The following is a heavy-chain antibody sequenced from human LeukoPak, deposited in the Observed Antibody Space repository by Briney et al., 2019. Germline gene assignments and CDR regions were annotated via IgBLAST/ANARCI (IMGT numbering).Heavy chain of an antibody. CDR1: GFTFDDYG. V-gene: IGHV3-20*01. CDR2: INWNGGST. J-gene: IGHJ4*02. CDR3: ARDYYGSGSYYNNPGY. Sequence: GGSLRLSCAASGFTFDDYGMSWVRQAPGKVLEWVSGINWNGGSTGYADSVKGRFTISRDNAKNSLYLQMNSLRAEDTALYHCARDYYGSGSYYNNPGYWGQGTLVTVSS. D-gene: IGHD3-10*01.